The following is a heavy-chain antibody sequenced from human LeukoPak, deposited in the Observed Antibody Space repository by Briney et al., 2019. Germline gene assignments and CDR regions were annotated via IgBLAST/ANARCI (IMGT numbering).Heavy chain of an antibody. V-gene: IGHV1-69*05. D-gene: IGHD4-17*01. CDR3: ARLSVGIYGDYGDAFDI. J-gene: IGHJ3*02. CDR2: IIPIFGTA. Sequence: SVKVSCKASGGTFSSYAISWVRQAPGQGLEWMGGIIPIFGTANYARKFQGRVTITTDESTSTAYMELSSLRSEDTAVYYCARLSVGIYGDYGDAFDIWGQGTMVTVSS. CDR1: GGTFSSYA.